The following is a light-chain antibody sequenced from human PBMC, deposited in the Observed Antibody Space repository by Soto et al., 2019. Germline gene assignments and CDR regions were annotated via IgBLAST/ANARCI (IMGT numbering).Light chain of an antibody. CDR3: QQYGYSPRT. CDR2: GAS. CDR1: QSVSSD. Sequence: EIVMTQSPATLSVSPWERATPPCRASQSVSSDLAWYQQKPGKAPRLLIYGASTRATGIPARFSGSGSGTEFVLTISSLQSEDFAVYFCQQYGYSPRTFGQGTKVDIK. V-gene: IGKV3-15*01. J-gene: IGKJ1*01.